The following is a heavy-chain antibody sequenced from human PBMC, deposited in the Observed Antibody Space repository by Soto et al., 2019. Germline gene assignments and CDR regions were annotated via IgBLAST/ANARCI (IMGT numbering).Heavy chain of an antibody. CDR3: AHRRPTESYYYDSSGYFDY. V-gene: IGHV2-5*01. Sequence: SGPTLVNPTQTLTLTCTFSGFSLSTSGVGVGWIRQPPGKALEWLALIYWNDDKRYSPSLKSRLTITKDTSKNQVVLTMTNMDPVDTATYYCAHRRPTESYYYDSSGYFDYWGQGTLVTVSS. D-gene: IGHD3-22*01. CDR2: IYWNDDK. CDR1: GFSLSTSGVG. J-gene: IGHJ4*02.